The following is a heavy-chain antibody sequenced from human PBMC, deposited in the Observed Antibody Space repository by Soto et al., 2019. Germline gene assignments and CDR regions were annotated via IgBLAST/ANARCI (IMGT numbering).Heavy chain of an antibody. D-gene: IGHD3-22*01. Sequence: SVKVSCKASGYTFSSHTIHWVRQAPGQRLEWIGWIVVGSGNTNYAQKFQERVTITRDMSTSTAYMELSSLRSEDTAVYYCAADPAVRYFYDSSGYEHTRDAFDIWGQGTMVTVSS. J-gene: IGHJ3*02. CDR2: IVVGSGNT. CDR1: GYTFSSHT. V-gene: IGHV1-58*02. CDR3: AADPAVRYFYDSSGYEHTRDAFDI.